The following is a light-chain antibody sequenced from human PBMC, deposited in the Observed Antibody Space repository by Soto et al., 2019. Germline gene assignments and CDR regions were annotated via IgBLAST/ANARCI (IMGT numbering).Light chain of an antibody. CDR1: QSVSNNY. J-gene: IGKJ1*01. CDR2: GAS. Sequence: EFVLTHSLGTLSLSPGERATLSCRASQSVSNNYLAWYQQKPGQAPRLLIYGASNRATGIPDRFSGSGSGTDFTLTISRLEPEDFAVYYCQQYGSSGTFGQGTKVDIK. CDR3: QQYGSSGT. V-gene: IGKV3-20*01.